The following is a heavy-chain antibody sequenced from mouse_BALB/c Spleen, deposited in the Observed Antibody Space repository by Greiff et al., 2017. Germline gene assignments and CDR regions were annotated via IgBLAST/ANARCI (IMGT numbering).Heavy chain of an antibody. J-gene: IGHJ4*01. Sequence: EVMLVESGGGLVKPGGSLKLSCAASGFTFSSYAMSWVRQTPEKRLEWVASISSGGSTYYPDSVKGRFTISRDNARNILYLQMSSLRSEDTAMYYCARGGYDEGDYYAMDYWGQGTSVTVSS. CDR3: ARGGYDEGDYYAMDY. D-gene: IGHD2-14*01. CDR2: ISSGGST. V-gene: IGHV5-6-5*01. CDR1: GFTFSSYA.